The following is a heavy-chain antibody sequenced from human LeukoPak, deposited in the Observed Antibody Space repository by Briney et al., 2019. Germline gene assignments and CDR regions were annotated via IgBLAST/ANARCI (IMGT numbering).Heavy chain of an antibody. CDR3: ARVGVRGYGSGSYYDY. D-gene: IGHD3-10*01. CDR2: ISYDGSNK. Sequence: GGSLRLSCAASGFTFSSYAMHWVRQAPGKGLEWVAVISYDGSNKYYADSVKGRFTISRDNSKNTLYLQMNSLRAEDTAVYYRARVGVRGYGSGSYYDYWGQGTLVTVSS. J-gene: IGHJ4*02. V-gene: IGHV3-30-3*01. CDR1: GFTFSSYA.